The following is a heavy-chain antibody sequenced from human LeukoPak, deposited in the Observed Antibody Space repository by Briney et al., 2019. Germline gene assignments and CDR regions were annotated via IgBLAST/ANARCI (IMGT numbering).Heavy chain of an antibody. CDR1: GFTFSTYA. J-gene: IGHJ5*02. Sequence: GGSLRLSCAASGFTFSTYAMSWVRQAPGKGLEWVSAISGRVGGTYYADSVWGRFAISRENTKSTLYLQMNSVRAEDTRVYYCGKVLFWRAYYLDPGGQGTRV. CDR3: GKVLFWRAYYLDP. V-gene: IGHV3-23*01. CDR2: ISGRVGGT. D-gene: IGHD2/OR15-2a*01.